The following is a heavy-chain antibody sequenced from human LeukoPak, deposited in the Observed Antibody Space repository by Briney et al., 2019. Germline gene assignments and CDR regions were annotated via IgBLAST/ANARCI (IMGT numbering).Heavy chain of an antibody. V-gene: IGHV3-30*18. D-gene: IGHD1-26*01. J-gene: IGHJ4*02. CDR1: GFTFSSYG. Sequence: GGSLRLSCAASGFTFSSYGMHWVRQAPGKGLEWVAVISYDGSNKYYADSVKGRFTISRDNSKNTLYLQMNSLTAEDTAVYYCSKGGRGSPFFFEFWGQGTLVTVSS. CDR2: ISYDGSNK. CDR3: SKGGRGSPFFFEF.